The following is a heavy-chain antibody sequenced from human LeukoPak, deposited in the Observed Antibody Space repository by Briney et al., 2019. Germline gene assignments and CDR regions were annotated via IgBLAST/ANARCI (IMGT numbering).Heavy chain of an antibody. Sequence: ASVKLSCKASGYTFTDYYMNWVRQAPGQGLEWMGWIHPNSGGTNYAQKFQGRVTMTRDTSISTAYMELSRLTFDDTAVYYCGRKSASRKTGEFDYWGQGTLVTVSS. J-gene: IGHJ4*02. V-gene: IGHV1-2*02. CDR2: IHPNSGGT. D-gene: IGHD1-14*01. CDR3: GRKSASRKTGEFDY. CDR1: GYTFTDYY.